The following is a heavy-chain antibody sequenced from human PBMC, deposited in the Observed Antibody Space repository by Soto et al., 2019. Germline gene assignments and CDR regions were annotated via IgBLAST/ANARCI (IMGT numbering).Heavy chain of an antibody. CDR3: AKESSGSSLLYYYYYDGMDV. CDR1: GFTFDDYA. CDR2: ISWNSGSI. V-gene: IGHV3-9*01. Sequence: EVQLVESGGGLVQPGRSLRLSCAASGFTFDDYAMHWVRQAPGKGLEWVSGISWNSGSIGYADSVKGRFTISRDNAKNSLYLQLNSLRAEDTALYYCAKESSGSSLLYYYYYDGMDVWGQGTTVTVSS. D-gene: IGHD3-10*01. J-gene: IGHJ6*02.